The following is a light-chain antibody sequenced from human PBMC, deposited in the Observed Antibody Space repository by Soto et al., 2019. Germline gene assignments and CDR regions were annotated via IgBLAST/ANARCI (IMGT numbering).Light chain of an antibody. CDR1: QGISSY. CDR3: QQYYSYPWT. CDR2: AAS. Sequence: AIRMTQSPSSLFASTGDRVTITCRASQGISSYLAWYQQKPGKAPKLLIYAASTLQSGVPSRFSGSGSGTEFTLTISCLQSEDFATYYCQQYYSYPWTFGQGTKVEIK. V-gene: IGKV1-8*01. J-gene: IGKJ1*01.